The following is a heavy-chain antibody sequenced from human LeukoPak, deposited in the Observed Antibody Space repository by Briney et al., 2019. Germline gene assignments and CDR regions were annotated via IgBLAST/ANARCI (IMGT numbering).Heavy chain of an antibody. J-gene: IGHJ6*02. CDR3: ARGTGRYYCGMDV. D-gene: IGHD2-8*02. CDR1: GGTFSSYA. V-gene: IGHV1-69*04. Sequence: ASVKLACKAAGGTFSSYAISWVRQAPGQGLEWMGRIIPILGIANYAQKSQGRVTITADKSTSTAYMELSSLRSEDTAVYYCARGTGRYYCGMDVWGQGTTVTVSS. CDR2: IIPILGIA.